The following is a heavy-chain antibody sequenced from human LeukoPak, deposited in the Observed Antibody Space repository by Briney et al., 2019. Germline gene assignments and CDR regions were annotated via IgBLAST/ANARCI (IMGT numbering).Heavy chain of an antibody. J-gene: IGHJ4*02. CDR1: GFTFSSYS. CDR3: ASTVPAAPGPHY. V-gene: IGHV3-21*01. Sequence: PGGSLRLSCAASGFTFSSYSMNWVRQAPGKGLEWVSSISSSSSYIYYADSVKGRFTISRDNAKNSLYLQMNSLRAEDTAVYYCASTVPAAPGPHYWGQGTLVTVSS. CDR2: ISSSSSYI. D-gene: IGHD2-2*01.